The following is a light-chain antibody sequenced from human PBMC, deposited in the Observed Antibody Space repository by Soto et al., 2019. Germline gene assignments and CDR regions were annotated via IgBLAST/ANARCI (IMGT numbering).Light chain of an antibody. CDR2: EVR. CDR1: SSDVGGYEY. V-gene: IGLV2-14*01. Sequence: QSALTRPASVSGSPGQSITISCTGTSSDVGGYEYVSWYQQHPGKAPKLMIYEVRDRPSGVSSRFSGSKSGNTASLTISGLQAEDEADYYCSSYRGGSTYVVGTGTKLTVL. J-gene: IGLJ1*01. CDR3: SSYRGGSTYV.